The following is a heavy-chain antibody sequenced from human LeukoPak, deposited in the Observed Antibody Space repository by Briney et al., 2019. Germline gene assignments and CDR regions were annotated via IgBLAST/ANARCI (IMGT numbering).Heavy chain of an antibody. Sequence: GGSLRLSCAAAGITFDSYAMRWVRQAPGKGLEWISVISGSGGRTSYADSVKGRFIISRNNSKNTLHLQMHSLRAEDTAVYYCVKEKLAYCGGDCFGEYFQDWGQGTLVTVSS. V-gene: IGHV3-23*01. J-gene: IGHJ1*01. CDR3: VKEKLAYCGGDCFGEYFQD. CDR2: ISGSGGRT. D-gene: IGHD2-21*02. CDR1: GITFDSYA.